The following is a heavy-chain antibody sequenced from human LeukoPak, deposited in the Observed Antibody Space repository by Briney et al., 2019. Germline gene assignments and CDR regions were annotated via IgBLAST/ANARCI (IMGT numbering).Heavy chain of an antibody. Sequence: GGSLRLSCAASGFTFSSYGMSWVRQAPGKGLEWVSAISGSGGSTYYADSVKGRFTISRDNAKNSLYLQMNSLGAEDTAVYYCAGLGGGGYWGQGTLVTVSS. CDR2: ISGSGGST. CDR3: AGLGGGGY. CDR1: GFTFSSYG. V-gene: IGHV3-23*01. J-gene: IGHJ4*02. D-gene: IGHD3-3*01.